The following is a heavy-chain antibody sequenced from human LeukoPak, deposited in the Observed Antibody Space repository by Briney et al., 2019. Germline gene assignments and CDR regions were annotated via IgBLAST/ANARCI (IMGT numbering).Heavy chain of an antibody. CDR2: IYYSGST. CDR1: GGPISSYY. Sequence: SETLSLTCTVSGGPISSYYWSWIRQPPGKGLEWIGYIYYSGSTNYNPSLKSRVTISVDTSKNQFSLKLSSVTAADTAVYYCATRPAGDAFDIWGQGTMVTVSS. CDR3: ATRPAGDAFDI. J-gene: IGHJ3*02. V-gene: IGHV4-59*12.